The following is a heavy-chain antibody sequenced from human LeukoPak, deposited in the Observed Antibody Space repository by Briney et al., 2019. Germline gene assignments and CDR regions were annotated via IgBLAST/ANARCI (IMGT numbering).Heavy chain of an antibody. CDR3: AKRCAMFRGRIGRSATLGW. V-gene: IGHV3-23*01. Sequence: GGSLSLSRSASGFTLSSWAMIWVRQAPRKGLQWVSAISGFGGITYYSDSVKGRFSMSRENSKNTLYLQMNSLRSEHTAVDYCAKRCAMFRGRIGRSATLGWWGQGTLVTVSS. CDR2: ISGFGGIT. D-gene: IGHD3-10*01. J-gene: IGHJ4*02. CDR1: GFTLSSWA.